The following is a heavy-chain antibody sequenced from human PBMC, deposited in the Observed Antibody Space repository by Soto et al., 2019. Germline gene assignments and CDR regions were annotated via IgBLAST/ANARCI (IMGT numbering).Heavy chain of an antibody. CDR1: GYTFTNYE. Sequence: ASVKVSCKASGYTFTNYEISWVRQAPGQGPEWMGWISAYNGNTNYAQNLQGRVSMTTDTSTSTAYMELRSLRSDDTAVYYCARGRADYDSPDYWGQGTLVTVSS. J-gene: IGHJ4*02. CDR3: ARGRADYDSPDY. V-gene: IGHV1-18*01. CDR2: ISAYNGNT. D-gene: IGHD4-17*01.